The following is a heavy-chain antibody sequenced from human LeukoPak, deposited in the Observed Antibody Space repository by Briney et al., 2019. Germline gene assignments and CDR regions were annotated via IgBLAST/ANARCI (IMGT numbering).Heavy chain of an antibody. J-gene: IGHJ6*02. D-gene: IGHD3-10*01. V-gene: IGHV4-34*01. CDR2: INHSGST. CDR3: ARGRGSGSPKYYYYYGMDV. Sequence: SETLSLTCAVYGGSFSSYYWSWIRQPPGKGLEWIGEINHSGSTNYNPSLKSRVTISVDTSKNQFSLKLSSVTAADTAVYYCARGRGSGSPKYYYYYGMDVWGQGTTVTVSS. CDR1: GGSFSSYY.